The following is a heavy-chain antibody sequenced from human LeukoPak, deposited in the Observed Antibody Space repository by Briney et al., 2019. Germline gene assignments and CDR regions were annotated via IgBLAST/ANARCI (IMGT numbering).Heavy chain of an antibody. D-gene: IGHD3-3*01. J-gene: IGHJ4*02. Sequence: SQTLSLTCTVSGGSITSGDYYWSWIRQRPGKGLEWIGSIYYSGVTYYNPSLESRVTISVDTSKTQFSLNLSSVTAADTAVSYCARVRFLEWLPFDYWGQGTLVTVSS. V-gene: IGHV4-31*03. CDR2: IYYSGVT. CDR1: GGSITSGDYY. CDR3: ARVRFLEWLPFDY.